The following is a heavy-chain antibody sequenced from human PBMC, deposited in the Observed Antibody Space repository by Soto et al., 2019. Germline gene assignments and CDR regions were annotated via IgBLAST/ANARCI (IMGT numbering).Heavy chain of an antibody. D-gene: IGHD5-18*01. CDR1: GFTFDDYA. CDR3: ARDRDTYGHGFFDS. Sequence: GGSLRLSCAASGFTFDDYAMHWVRQAPGKGLEWVSGISWNSSSHTNYADSVKGRFTVSRDNANNSLYLEMNNLRADDTAVYFCARDRDTYGHGFFDSWGQGTLVTVSS. V-gene: IGHV3-9*01. J-gene: IGHJ4*02. CDR2: ISWNSSSHT.